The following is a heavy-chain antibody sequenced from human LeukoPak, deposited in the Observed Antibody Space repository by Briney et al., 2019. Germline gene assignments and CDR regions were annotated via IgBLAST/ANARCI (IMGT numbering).Heavy chain of an antibody. J-gene: IGHJ6*02. CDR1: GGSISSYY. CDR2: IYYGGST. CDR3: ARDGFLGPYYYYGMDV. D-gene: IGHD3-3*01. Sequence: SETLSLTCTGSGGSISSYYWSWIRQPPGKGLEWIGYIYYGGSTNYNPSLKSRVTISVDTSKNQFSLKLSSVTAADTAVYYCARDGFLGPYYYYGMDVWGQGTTVTVSS. V-gene: IGHV4-59*01.